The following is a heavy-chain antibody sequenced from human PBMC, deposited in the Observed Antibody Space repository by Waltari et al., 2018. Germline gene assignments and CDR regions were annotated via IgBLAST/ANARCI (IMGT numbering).Heavy chain of an antibody. CDR3: ARDKVAGTFDY. CDR2: IYYSGRT. Sequence: QLQLQESGPGLVKPSETLSLTCTVSGGSISSSSYYWGWIRQPPGTGLEWIGSIYYSGRTYYNPALKSRVTISVDTSKNQFSLKLSSVTAADTAVYYCARDKVAGTFDYWGQGTLVTVSS. J-gene: IGHJ4*02. V-gene: IGHV4-39*07. D-gene: IGHD6-19*01. CDR1: GGSISSSSYY.